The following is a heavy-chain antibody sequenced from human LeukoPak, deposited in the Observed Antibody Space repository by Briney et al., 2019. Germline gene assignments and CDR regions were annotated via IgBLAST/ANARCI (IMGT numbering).Heavy chain of an antibody. Sequence: AGGSLRLSCAASGFTFDDYAMHWVRQAPGKGLEWVSGISWNSGSIGYADSVEGRFTISRDNAKNSLYLQMNSLRAEDTALYYCAKDSRDYYDSSGYTFDYWGQGTLVTVSS. CDR1: GFTFDDYA. CDR3: AKDSRDYYDSSGYTFDY. CDR2: ISWNSGSI. D-gene: IGHD3-22*01. J-gene: IGHJ4*02. V-gene: IGHV3-9*01.